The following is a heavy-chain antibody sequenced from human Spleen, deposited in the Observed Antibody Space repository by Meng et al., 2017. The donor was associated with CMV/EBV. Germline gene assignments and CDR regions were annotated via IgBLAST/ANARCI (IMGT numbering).Heavy chain of an antibody. CDR1: GGSIRSYY. D-gene: IGHD1-26*01. J-gene: IGHJ4*02. CDR3: ARGIVGVHIDY. CDR2: IYASGST. V-gene: IGHV4-59*01. Sequence: LPCAVSGGSIRSYYWNWIRQPPGKGLEWIGYIYASGSTKNNPSLKSRVTISLDTSKNQFSLKLSSVTAADTAVYYCARGIVGVHIDYWGQGTLVTVSS.